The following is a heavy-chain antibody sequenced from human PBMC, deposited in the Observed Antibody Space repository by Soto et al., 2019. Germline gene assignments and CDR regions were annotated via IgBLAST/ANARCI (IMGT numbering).Heavy chain of an antibody. CDR1: GGSISSGDYY. V-gene: IGHV4-30-4*01. D-gene: IGHD6-13*01. CDR2: IYYSGST. CDR3: ARGYSSSWAGYGMDV. J-gene: IGHJ6*02. Sequence: SSETLSLTCTVSGGSISSGDYYWSWIRQPPGKGLEWIGYIYYSGSTYYNPSLKSRVTISVDTSKNQFSLKLSSVTAADTAVYYCARGYSSSWAGYGMDVWGQGTTVTSP.